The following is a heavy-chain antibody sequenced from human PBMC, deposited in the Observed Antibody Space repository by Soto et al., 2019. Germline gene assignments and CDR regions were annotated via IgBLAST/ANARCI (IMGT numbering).Heavy chain of an antibody. J-gene: IGHJ4*02. Sequence: ASVKVSCKASGGTFSSYAISWVRQAPGQGLEWMGGIIPIFGTANYAQKFQGRVTITADESTSTAYMELSSLRSEDTAVYYCASYEYSSSTLDYWGQGTLVTVSS. D-gene: IGHD6-6*01. V-gene: IGHV1-69*13. CDR2: IIPIFGTA. CDR1: GGTFSSYA. CDR3: ASYEYSSSTLDY.